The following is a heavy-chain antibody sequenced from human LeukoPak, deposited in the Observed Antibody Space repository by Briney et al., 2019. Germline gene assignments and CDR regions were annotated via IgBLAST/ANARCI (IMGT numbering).Heavy chain of an antibody. Sequence: PPETLSLTCTVSGGSISSYYWSWIRQPPGKGLEWIGYIYYSGSTNYNPSLKSRVTISVDTSKNQFSLKLSSVTAADTAVYYCVSVIAAAGILAWGQGTLATVSS. V-gene: IGHV4-59*01. J-gene: IGHJ5*02. CDR2: IYYSGST. D-gene: IGHD6-13*01. CDR3: VSVIAAAGILA. CDR1: GGSISSYY.